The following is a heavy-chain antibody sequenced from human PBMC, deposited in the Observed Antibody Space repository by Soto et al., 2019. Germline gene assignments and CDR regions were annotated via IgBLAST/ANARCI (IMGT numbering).Heavy chain of an antibody. CDR1: GFTLSNAW. V-gene: IGHV3-15*07. Sequence: PGGSLRLSCAASGFTLSNAWMMWVRQAPGKGLEWVGRIKSKTDGGTTHYAAPVKGRFTISTDDSKNTVDLQMNSLKMEDTAVYYCTTGYSDYVRGYYYYGMDVWGQGTTVTVSS. CDR2: IKSKTDGGTT. D-gene: IGHD3-10*02. J-gene: IGHJ6*02. CDR3: TTGYSDYVRGYYYYGMDV.